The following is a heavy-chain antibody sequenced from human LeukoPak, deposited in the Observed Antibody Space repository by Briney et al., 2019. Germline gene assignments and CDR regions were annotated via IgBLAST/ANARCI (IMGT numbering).Heavy chain of an antibody. CDR1: GFTVSSNY. CDR3: ARAARYIFDS. D-gene: IGHD5-24*01. CDR2: IYSGGST. Sequence: GGSLRLSCAASGFTVSSNYMSWVRQAPGKGLEWVSVIYSGGSTYYADSVKGRFTISRDNSKNTVYLQMNGLRAEDTAVFYCARAARYIFDSWGQGTLVTVSS. J-gene: IGHJ4*02. V-gene: IGHV3-53*01.